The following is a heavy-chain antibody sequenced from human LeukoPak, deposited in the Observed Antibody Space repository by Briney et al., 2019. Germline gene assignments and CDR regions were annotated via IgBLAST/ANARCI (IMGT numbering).Heavy chain of an antibody. Sequence: GESLKISCKGSGYSFSSYWITWVRQMPGKGLEWMGRIDPSDSDTNYSPSLQGHVTISADKSIRTAYLQWSSLKASDTAMYYCARRRGRYSGDAFDIWGQGTMVTVSS. J-gene: IGHJ3*02. CDR1: GYSFSSYW. CDR3: ARRRGRYSGDAFDI. D-gene: IGHD1-26*01. V-gene: IGHV5-10-1*01. CDR2: IDPSDSDT.